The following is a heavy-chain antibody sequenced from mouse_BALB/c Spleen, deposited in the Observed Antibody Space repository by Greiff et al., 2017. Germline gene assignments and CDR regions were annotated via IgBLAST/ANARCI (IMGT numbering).Heavy chain of an antibody. J-gene: IGHJ4*01. CDR3: ARCYGYDGDWEAMDY. CDR1: GYAFTNYL. V-gene: IGHV1-54*01. CDR2: INPGSGGT. Sequence: QVQLKESGAELVRPGTSVKVSCKASGYAFTNYLIEWVKQRPGQGLEWIGVINPGSGGTNYNEKFKGKATLTADKSSSTAYMQLSSLTSDDSAVYFCARCYGYDGDWEAMDYWGQGTSVTVSS. D-gene: IGHD2-2*01.